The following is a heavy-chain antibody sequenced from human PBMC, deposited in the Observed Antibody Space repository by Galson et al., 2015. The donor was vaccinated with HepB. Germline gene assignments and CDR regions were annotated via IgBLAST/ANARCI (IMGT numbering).Heavy chain of an antibody. Sequence: SLRLSCAASGFTFSNSGMHWVRQAPGKGLEWVASIRSDGSNNYCAVSVRGRFTISRDNSKNTLYLQMNSLRAEDTSVYFCARDLWDYWGQGTLVTVSS. CDR2: IRSDGSNN. V-gene: IGHV3-30*02. CDR1: GFTFSNSG. CDR3: ARDLWDY. J-gene: IGHJ4*02.